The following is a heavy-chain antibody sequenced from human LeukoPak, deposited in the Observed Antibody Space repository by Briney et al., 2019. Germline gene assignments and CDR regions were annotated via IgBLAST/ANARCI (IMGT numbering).Heavy chain of an antibody. D-gene: IGHD2-2*01. CDR3: ARIQPSSDAFDF. CDR2: IYYSGST. V-gene: IGHV4-59*12. Sequence: SETLSLTCSVSGDSISSSYWSWIRQPPGKGLEGIGYIYYSGSTSSNPSLKSRVTISIDTSKKQFSLRLSSVTAADTAVYYCARIQPSSDAFDFWGQGIMVTVSS. CDR1: GDSISSSY. J-gene: IGHJ3*01.